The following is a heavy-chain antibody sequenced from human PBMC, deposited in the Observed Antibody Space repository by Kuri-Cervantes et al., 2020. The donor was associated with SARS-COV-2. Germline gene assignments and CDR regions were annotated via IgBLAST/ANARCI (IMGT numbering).Heavy chain of an antibody. CDR3: ARDLPEGDAFDI. V-gene: IGHV4-61*01. J-gene: IGHJ3*02. CDR2: IYYSGST. D-gene: IGHD1-14*01. CDR1: GGSVSSGSFY. Sequence: GSLRLSCTVSGGSVSSGSFYWNWIRQPPGRGLEWIGDIYYSGSTNYNPSLKSRVTISVDTSKNQFSLKLSSVTAADTAVYYCARDLPEGDAFDIWGQGTMVTVSS.